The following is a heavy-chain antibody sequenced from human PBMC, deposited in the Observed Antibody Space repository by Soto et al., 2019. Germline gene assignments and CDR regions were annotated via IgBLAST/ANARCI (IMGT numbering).Heavy chain of an antibody. J-gene: IGHJ4*02. CDR1: GYSISSSNW. D-gene: IGHD5-12*01. Sequence: SETLSLTCAVSGYSISSSNWWGWIRQPPGKGLEWIGYIYYSGTTYYNPSLKSRVTMSVDTSKNQVVLTMTNMDPVDTATYYCTRSLRRDGYNPDYWGRGTLVTVSS. CDR2: IYYSGTT. CDR3: TRSLRRDGYNPDY. V-gene: IGHV4-28*01.